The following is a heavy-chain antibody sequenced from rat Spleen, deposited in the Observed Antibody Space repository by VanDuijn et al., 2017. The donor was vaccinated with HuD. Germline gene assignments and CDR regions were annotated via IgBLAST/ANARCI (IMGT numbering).Heavy chain of an antibody. CDR1: GFTFNNYG. J-gene: IGHJ4*01. CDR2: ISPSGGST. V-gene: IGHV5-19*01. Sequence: EVQLVESGGGLVQPGRSLKFSCAASGFTFNNYGMHWIRQAPTKGLEWVASISPSGGSTFYRDSVKGRFTISRDNAKNTHYLQMDSLRSEDTATYYCTRGYVMDAWGQGASVTVSS. CDR3: TRGYVMDA.